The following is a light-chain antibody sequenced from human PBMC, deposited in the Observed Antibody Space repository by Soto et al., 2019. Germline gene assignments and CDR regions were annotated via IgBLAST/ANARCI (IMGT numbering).Light chain of an antibody. J-gene: IGKJ2*01. CDR1: QGVSSH. Sequence: EIVLTQSPATLSLSPGERATLSCRASQGVSSHLGWYQQKPGQAPRLLIYDASNRATGIPARFSGSGSGTDFTLTISSLEPEDFAVYYCQQRSNWYTFGQGTKLEIK. V-gene: IGKV3-11*01. CDR2: DAS. CDR3: QQRSNWYT.